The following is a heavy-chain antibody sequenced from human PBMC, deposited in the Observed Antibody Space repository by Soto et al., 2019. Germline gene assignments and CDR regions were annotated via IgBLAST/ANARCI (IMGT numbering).Heavy chain of an antibody. CDR3: AREGRSSSLYGSYNCFDL. D-gene: IGHD6-13*01. Sequence: SETLSLTCAVSGGSFSGYYRSWIRQPPGKGLEWIGEINHSGSTNYNPSLKSRVTISVDTSKNQFSLKLSSVTAADTAVYYCAREGRSSSLYGSYNCFDLWCQGTLVTVSS. CDR2: INHSGST. CDR1: GGSFSGYY. J-gene: IGHJ5*02. V-gene: IGHV4-34*01.